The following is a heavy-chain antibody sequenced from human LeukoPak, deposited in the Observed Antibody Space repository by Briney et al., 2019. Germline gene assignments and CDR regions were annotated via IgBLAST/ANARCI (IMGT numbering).Heavy chain of an antibody. CDR1: GGSISNYY. J-gene: IGHJ4*02. D-gene: IGHD2-2*03. Sequence: SETLSLTCAVSGGSISNYYWSWIRQPPGKGLEWIAYINYSGSTNYNPSLKSRVTISVDTSKNHFSLTLSSVTAADTAVYYCARAGLDLVKYWGQGTLVTVSS. V-gene: IGHV4-59*12. CDR2: INYSGST. CDR3: ARAGLDLVKY.